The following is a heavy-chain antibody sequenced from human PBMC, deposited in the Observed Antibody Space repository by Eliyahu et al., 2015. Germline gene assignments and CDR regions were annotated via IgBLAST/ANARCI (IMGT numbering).Heavy chain of an antibody. D-gene: IGHD3-3*01. Sequence: QVQLQQWGAGLLKPSETLSLTCAVYGGSFSGYYWXWIRQPPGKGLEWIGEINHSGSTNSNPSLKSRVTISVDTSKNQFSLKLSSVTAADTAVYYCARHLYFGVVNILLRDKNWFDPWGQGTLVTVSS. CDR2: INHSGST. J-gene: IGHJ5*02. CDR1: GGSFSGYY. CDR3: ARHLYFGVVNILLRDKNWFDP. V-gene: IGHV4-34*01.